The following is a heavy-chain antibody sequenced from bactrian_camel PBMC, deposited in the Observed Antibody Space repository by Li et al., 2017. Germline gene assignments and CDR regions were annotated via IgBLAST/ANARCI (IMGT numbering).Heavy chain of an antibody. Sequence: HVQLVESGGGLVQPGGSLRLSCASSEFAFSNYYIVWHRQTPGKGLEWVASISNAGESTFYTDSLKGRFTVSRDNAKNTAYLQMNSLKSEDTALYYCASPGIGHYWGQGTQVTVS. CDR2: ISNAGEST. CDR1: EFAFSNYY. V-gene: IGHV3-2*01. CDR3: ASPGIGHY. J-gene: IGHJ4*01.